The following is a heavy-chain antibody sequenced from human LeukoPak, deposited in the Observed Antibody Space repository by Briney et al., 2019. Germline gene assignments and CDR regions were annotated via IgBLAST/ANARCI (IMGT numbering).Heavy chain of an antibody. CDR3: ARALHFYDAFDI. D-gene: IGHD2/OR15-2a*01. CDR2: ISSSSSTI. CDR1: GFTLSDYH. J-gene: IGHJ3*02. Sequence: GGSLRLSCAASGFTLSDYHMSWIRQAPGKGLEWVSYISSSSSTIYYADSVKGRFTISRDNAKNSLYLQMNSLRAEDTAVYYCARALHFYDAFDIWGQGTMVTVSS. V-gene: IGHV3-11*04.